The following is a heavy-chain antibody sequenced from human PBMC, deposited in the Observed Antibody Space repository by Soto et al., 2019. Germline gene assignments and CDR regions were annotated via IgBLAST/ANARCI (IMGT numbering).Heavy chain of an antibody. Sequence: QVQLVQSGAEVKKPGASVKVSCKASGYTFTSYAMHWVRQAPGQRLEWMGWINAGNGNTKYSQKFQGRVTITRDTTASTAYMGLRSLRSEDTAVYYGVRGPGGPDGPGDYWGQGTLVTVSS. J-gene: IGHJ4*02. CDR2: INAGNGNT. V-gene: IGHV1-3*01. CDR1: GYTFTSYA. D-gene: IGHD2-15*01. CDR3: VRGPGGPDGPGDY.